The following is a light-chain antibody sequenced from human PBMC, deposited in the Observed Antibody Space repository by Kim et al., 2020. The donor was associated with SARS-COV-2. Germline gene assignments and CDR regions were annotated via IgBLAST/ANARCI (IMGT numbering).Light chain of an antibody. Sequence: QSALTQPASVSGSPGQSITISCTGTSSDIGSYNLVSWYQQHPGKAPKLMIYEVTKRPSGVSNRFSGSKSGNTASLTISGLQADDEADYYCCSYAGIRVFGGGTQLTVL. V-gene: IGLV2-23*02. CDR1: SSDIGSYNL. J-gene: IGLJ2*01. CDR2: EVT. CDR3: CSYAGIRV.